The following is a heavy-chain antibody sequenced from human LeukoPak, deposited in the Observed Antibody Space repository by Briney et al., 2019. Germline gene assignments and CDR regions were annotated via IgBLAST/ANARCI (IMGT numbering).Heavy chain of an antibody. V-gene: IGHV3-74*01. Sequence: PGGSLRLSCAASGFAFSNYWMHWVRQVPGKGLRWVSRITRDGSYANYADSVKGRFTFSRDNARNTLYLQMNSLRAEDTAVYYCAKGGSPNWGSAIDYWGQGTLVTVSS. CDR1: GFAFSNYW. J-gene: IGHJ4*02. CDR2: ITRDGSYA. D-gene: IGHD7-27*01. CDR3: AKGGSPNWGSAIDY.